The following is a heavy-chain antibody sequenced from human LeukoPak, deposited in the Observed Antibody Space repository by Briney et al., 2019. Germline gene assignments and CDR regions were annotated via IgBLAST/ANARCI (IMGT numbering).Heavy chain of an antibody. CDR3: AREGGSSSFYYYYMDV. Sequence: PGGSLRLSCAASGFTFSSYAMSWVRQAPGKGLEWVSAISGSGGSTYYADSVKGRFTISRDYSKNTLYLQMNSLRAEDTALYYCAREGGSSSFYYYYMDVWGKGTTVTVSS. D-gene: IGHD6-13*01. CDR1: GFTFSSYA. CDR2: ISGSGGST. J-gene: IGHJ6*03. V-gene: IGHV3-23*01.